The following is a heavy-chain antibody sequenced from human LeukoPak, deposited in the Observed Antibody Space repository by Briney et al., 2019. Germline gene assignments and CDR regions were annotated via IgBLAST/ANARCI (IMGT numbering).Heavy chain of an antibody. J-gene: IGHJ4*02. CDR3: ARGGPYGSSSGVDY. CDR2: MNPNSGNT. D-gene: IGHD6-6*01. Sequence: ASVKVSCKASGYTFTSYDINWVRQATGQGLEWMGWMNPNSGNTGYAQKFQGRVTMTRDTSISTAYMELSRLRSDDTAVYYCARGGPYGSSSGVDYWGQGTLVTVSS. CDR1: GYTFTSYD. V-gene: IGHV1-8*01.